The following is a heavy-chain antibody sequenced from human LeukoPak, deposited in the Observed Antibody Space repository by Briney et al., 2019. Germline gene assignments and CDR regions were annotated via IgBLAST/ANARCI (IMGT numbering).Heavy chain of an antibody. CDR2: IRSKANSYAT. Sequence: PGGSLRLFCAVSGFNFSDAAMHWVRQASGKGLEWVGRIRSKANSYATTYAASVKGRFTISRDDSKNTAYLQMNGLQIEDTAMYFCSRIGPSCGGDCYVDYWGQGTLVSVSS. D-gene: IGHD2-21*02. CDR3: SRIGPSCGGDCYVDY. V-gene: IGHV3-73*01. J-gene: IGHJ4*02. CDR1: GFNFSDAA.